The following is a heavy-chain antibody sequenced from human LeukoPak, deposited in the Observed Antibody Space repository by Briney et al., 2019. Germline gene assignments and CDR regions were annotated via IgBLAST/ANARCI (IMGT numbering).Heavy chain of an antibody. D-gene: IGHD3/OR15-3a*01. CDR3: ARFDGFLYNFDY. CDR1: GGSLSSYY. Sequence: SEALSLTCSVSGGSLSSYYWRWIRQPPGKGLEWIGYIYYSGSTNYNPSLKSRVTISVHKSKSQFSLKLSSVTAADTAVYYCARFDGFLYNFDYWGQGTLVTVPS. CDR2: IYYSGST. J-gene: IGHJ4*02. V-gene: IGHV4-59*01.